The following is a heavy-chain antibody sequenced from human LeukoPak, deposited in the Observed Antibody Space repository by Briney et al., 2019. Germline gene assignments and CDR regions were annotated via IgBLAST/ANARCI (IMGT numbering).Heavy chain of an antibody. CDR1: GYTLTHYD. V-gene: IGHV1-8*03. J-gene: IGHJ5*02. Sequence: ASLKGSCKASGYTLTHYDIHWVRQATGHGLEWMGWMNPFRANTGYAQNFQGRITITRNTSISTAYMELSSLRSEDTAVYYCARTQHLVLRSPLDPWGQGTLVTVSS. D-gene: IGHD6-13*01. CDR3: ARTQHLVLRSPLDP. CDR2: MNPFRANT.